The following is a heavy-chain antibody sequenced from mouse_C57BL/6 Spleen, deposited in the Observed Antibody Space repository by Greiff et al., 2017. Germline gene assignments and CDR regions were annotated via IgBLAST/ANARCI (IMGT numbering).Heavy chain of an antibody. CDR3: ARRITTVVGGYFDY. CDR2: ISYSGST. D-gene: IGHD1-1*01. J-gene: IGHJ2*01. Sequence: EVKLMESGTGLAKPSQSLSLTCSVTGYSITSDYWNWIRKFPGNKLEYMGYISYSGSTYYNPSPKSRISITRDTSKNQYYLQLNSVTTEDTATYDCARRITTVVGGYFDYWGQGTTRTVSS. CDR1: GYSITSDY. V-gene: IGHV3-8*01.